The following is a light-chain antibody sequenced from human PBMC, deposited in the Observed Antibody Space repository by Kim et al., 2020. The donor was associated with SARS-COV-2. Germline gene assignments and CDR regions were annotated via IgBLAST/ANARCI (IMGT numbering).Light chain of an antibody. CDR2: DAS. CDR3: QQYDKWPPLT. CDR1: QSVSAN. J-gene: IGKJ4*01. V-gene: IGKV3-15*01. Sequence: PGERAVLSCRASQSVSANLAWYQQKPGQAPRLLIYDASTRATGIPARFSGSGSGTDFTLTISSLRSEDIAVYFCQQYDKWPPLTFGGGTKVDIK.